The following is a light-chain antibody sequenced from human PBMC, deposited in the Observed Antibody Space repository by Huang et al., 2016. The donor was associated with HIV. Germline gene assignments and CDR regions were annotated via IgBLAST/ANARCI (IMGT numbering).Light chain of an antibody. Sequence: EVLLTQPPGTLSLSPGERATLSCRSSQSLRDTYFAWYQQRPGQAPRLLIYGASSRATGIPDRFSGSGSGTDFTLTINRLEPQDFAVYFCLQYDRSPLTFGGGTKVEL. J-gene: IGKJ4*01. V-gene: IGKV3-20*01. CDR2: GAS. CDR1: QSLRDTY. CDR3: LQYDRSPLT.